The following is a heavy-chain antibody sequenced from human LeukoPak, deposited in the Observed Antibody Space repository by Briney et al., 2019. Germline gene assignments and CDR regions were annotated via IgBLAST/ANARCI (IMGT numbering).Heavy chain of an antibody. V-gene: IGHV3-64*01. D-gene: IGHD2-8*01. CDR2: ISSNGGST. CDR3: ARRLGATVYAPFDY. J-gene: IGHJ4*02. Sequence: GGSLRLSCAASGFTFSSYAMHWVRQAPGKGLEYVSAISSNGGSTYYANSVKGRFTISRDNSKNTLYLQMGSLRAEDMAVYYCARRLGATVYAPFDYWGQGTLVTVSS. CDR1: GFTFSSYA.